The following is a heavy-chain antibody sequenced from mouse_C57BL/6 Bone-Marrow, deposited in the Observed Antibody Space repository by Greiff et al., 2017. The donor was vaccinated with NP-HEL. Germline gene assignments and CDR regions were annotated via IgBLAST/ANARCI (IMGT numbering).Heavy chain of an antibody. CDR3: ARGGLGDWYLDV. CDR1: GYTFTSYW. Sequence: VQLQQPGAELVMPGASVKLSCKASGYTFTSYWMHWVKQRPGQGLEWIGEIDPSDSYTNYNQKFKGQSTLTVDKSSSTAYMQLSSLTSEDSAVYYCARGGLGDWYLDVWGTGTTVTVSS. J-gene: IGHJ1*03. CDR2: IDPSDSYT. D-gene: IGHD4-1*01. V-gene: IGHV1-69*01.